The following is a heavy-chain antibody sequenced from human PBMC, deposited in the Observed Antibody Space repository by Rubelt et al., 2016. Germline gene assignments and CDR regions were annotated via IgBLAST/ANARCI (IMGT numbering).Heavy chain of an antibody. J-gene: IGHJ5*02. Sequence: QVQLVQSGAEVKKPGASVKVSCKASGYTFTGYYMHWVRQAPGQGLEWMGRINPNSGGTNYAQKVQGRAPMTRDTSIGTAYRELSRLRSDDPAGYYCARGVGTAFDPWGQGTLVTVTS. CDR3: ARGVGTAFDP. CDR2: INPNSGGT. V-gene: IGHV1-2*06. D-gene: IGHD1-1*01. CDR1: GYTFTGYY.